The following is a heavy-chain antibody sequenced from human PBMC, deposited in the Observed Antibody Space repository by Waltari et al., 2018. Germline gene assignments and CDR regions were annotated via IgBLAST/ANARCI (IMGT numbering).Heavy chain of an antibody. Sequence: QAQLVQSGAEVKKPGASVKVSCKASGYSFIDYYMHWLRQAPGQGLEWMGWIEPNSGATKYTQRFQGRVSMTRDTSISTVYMELSRLRSDDTAVFYCARDGSLDIWGQGTTVIVSS. J-gene: IGHJ3*02. CDR2: IEPNSGAT. CDR3: ARDGSLDI. V-gene: IGHV1-2*02. CDR1: GYSFIDYY.